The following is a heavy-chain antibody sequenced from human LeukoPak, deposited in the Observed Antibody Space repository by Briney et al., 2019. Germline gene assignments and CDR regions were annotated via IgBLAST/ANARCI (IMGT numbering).Heavy chain of an antibody. CDR3: ARGLKYSSSWYRFNWFDP. CDR1: GGSFSGYY. D-gene: IGHD6-13*01. J-gene: IGHJ5*02. V-gene: IGHV4-34*01. Sequence: SETLSLTCAVYGGSFSGYYWSWIRQPPGKGLEWIGEINHSGSTNYNPSLKSRVTISVDTSKNQFSLKLSSVTAADTAVYYCARGLKYSSSWYRFNWFDPWGQGTLVTVSS. CDR2: INHSGST.